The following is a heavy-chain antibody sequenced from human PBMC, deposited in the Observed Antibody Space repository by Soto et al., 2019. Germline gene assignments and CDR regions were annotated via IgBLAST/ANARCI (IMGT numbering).Heavy chain of an antibody. J-gene: IGHJ6*02. CDR1: GFTFSTYG. CDR2: ISYDGTNK. Sequence: QVQLVESGGGEVQPGRSLTISCAASGFTFSTYGMHWVHQTPGKGLEWVAVISYDGTNKFYSDSVKGRFTISRDNFKNTLTLQMNSLRPDDTAVYSCAKDLQSYGDYDYYCYSMDVWGLGTRGSVSS. D-gene: IGHD4-17*01. V-gene: IGHV3-30*18. CDR3: AKDLQSYGDYDYYCYSMDV.